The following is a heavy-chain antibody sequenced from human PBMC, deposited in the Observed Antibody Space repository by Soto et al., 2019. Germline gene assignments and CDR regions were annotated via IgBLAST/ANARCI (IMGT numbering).Heavy chain of an antibody. Sequence: GGSLRLSCAASGFTFSNAWMNWVRQAPGKGLEWVGRIKSKTDGGTTDYAAPVKGRFTISRDDSKNTLYLQMNSLKTEDTAVYYCTPQLLVGAPMTYYYYGMDVWGQGTTVTVSS. J-gene: IGHJ6*02. V-gene: IGHV3-15*07. CDR1: GFTFSNAW. CDR3: TPQLLVGAPMTYYYYGMDV. CDR2: IKSKTDGGTT. D-gene: IGHD1-26*01.